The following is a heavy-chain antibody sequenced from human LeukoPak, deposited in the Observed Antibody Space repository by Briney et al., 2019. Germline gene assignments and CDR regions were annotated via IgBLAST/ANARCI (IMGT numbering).Heavy chain of an antibody. CDR2: IYYSGST. Sequence: PSETLSLTCTVSGGSISSYYWSWIRQPPGKGLEWIGYIYYSGSTNYNPSLKSRVTISVDTSKNQFPLKLSSVTAADTAVYYCARGSIAVAGNDAFDIWGQGTMVTVSS. CDR3: ARGSIAVAGNDAFDI. D-gene: IGHD6-19*01. CDR1: GGSISSYY. V-gene: IGHV4-59*01. J-gene: IGHJ3*02.